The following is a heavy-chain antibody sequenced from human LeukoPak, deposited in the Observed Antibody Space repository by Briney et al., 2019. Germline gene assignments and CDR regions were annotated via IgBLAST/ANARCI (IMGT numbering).Heavy chain of an antibody. Sequence: GGSLCLFCATSGFTFATSGMTWVRQAPGKGLEWVSVISGSAGSTHYADSVKGRFTISRDISKNTLYLRMHSLRAEDTAVYYCSKEWYSGYDAEAFDIWGEGKLVTVSS. CDR1: GFTFATSG. J-gene: IGHJ3*02. V-gene: IGHV3-23*01. D-gene: IGHD5-12*01. CDR2: ISGSAGST. CDR3: SKEWYSGYDAEAFDI.